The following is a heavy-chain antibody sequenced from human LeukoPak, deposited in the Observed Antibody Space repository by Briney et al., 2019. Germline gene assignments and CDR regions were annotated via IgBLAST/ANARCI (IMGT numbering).Heavy chain of an antibody. J-gene: IGHJ3*02. V-gene: IGHV3-30*02. CDR2: IRYDESNK. CDR3: AKAADYAFDI. CDR1: GYTFTGYY. Sequence: SCKASGYTFTGYYMHWVRQAPGKGLEWVAFIRYDESNKYYADSVKGRFTISRDNSKNTLYLQMNSLRAEDTAVYYCAKAADYAFDIWGQGTMVTVSS. D-gene: IGHD5-12*01.